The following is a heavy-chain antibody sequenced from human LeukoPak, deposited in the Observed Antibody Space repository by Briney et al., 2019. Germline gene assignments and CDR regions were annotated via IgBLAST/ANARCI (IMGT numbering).Heavy chain of an antibody. Sequence: SETLSLTCTVSGGSISSYYWSWIRQPPGKGLEWIGYIYYNGSTNYNPSLKSRVTISVDTSKNQFSLNLKSVTAADTAVYYCARGKGYFDYWGQGTLVTVSS. CDR2: IYYNGST. CDR1: GGSISSYY. V-gene: IGHV4-59*01. J-gene: IGHJ4*02. CDR3: ARGKGYFDY.